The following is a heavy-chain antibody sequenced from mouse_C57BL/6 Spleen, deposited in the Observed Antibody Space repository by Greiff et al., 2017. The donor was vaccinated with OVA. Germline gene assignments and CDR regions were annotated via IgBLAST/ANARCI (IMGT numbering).Heavy chain of an antibody. J-gene: IGHJ3*01. CDR1: GYTFTSYS. CDR3: AREGNVSWFAY. CDR2: ISPSDSST. V-gene: IGHV1-52*01. Sequence: QVKVMQPGAELVKPGSSVKLSCKASGYTFTSYSMHWVQQRPIQGLEWIGTISPSDSSTHYPHKLKDKATLTVDKSSSTAYMQLSSLTSEDSAVYYCAREGNVSWFAYWGQGTMVTVSA.